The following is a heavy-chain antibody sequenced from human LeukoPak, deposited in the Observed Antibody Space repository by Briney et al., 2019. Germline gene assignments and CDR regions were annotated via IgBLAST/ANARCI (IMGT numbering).Heavy chain of an antibody. Sequence: SETLSLTCTVSGGSISSGGYYWSWIRQPPGKGLEWIVYIYHSGSTYYNPSLKSRVTISVDTSKNQFSLKLSSVTAADTAVYYCARVTYGSGSYYSFDYWGQGTLVTVSS. CDR1: GGSISSGGYY. CDR2: IYHSGST. D-gene: IGHD3-10*01. CDR3: ARVTYGSGSYYSFDY. J-gene: IGHJ4*02. V-gene: IGHV4-30-2*01.